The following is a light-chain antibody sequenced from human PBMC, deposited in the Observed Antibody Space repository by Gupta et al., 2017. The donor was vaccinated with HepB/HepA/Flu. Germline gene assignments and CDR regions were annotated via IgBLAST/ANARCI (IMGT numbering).Light chain of an antibody. Sequence: DIQMNPSPSFLSASVGDRVTITCRASESVSPYLHWYQQKLGKAPKLLIFGTSNLQSGVPSRFSGSGSGTDFTLTINDLQPEDFASYSCQQTYSVPPTFGQGTTVE. CDR1: ESVSPY. CDR2: GTS. J-gene: IGKJ1*01. V-gene: IGKV1-39*01. CDR3: QQTYSVPPT.